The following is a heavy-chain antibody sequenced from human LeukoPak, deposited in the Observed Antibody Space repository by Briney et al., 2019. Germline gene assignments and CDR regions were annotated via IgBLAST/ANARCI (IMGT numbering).Heavy chain of an antibody. CDR3: ARDGTTGTTLTLNWFDP. V-gene: IGHV1-69*05. CDR2: IIPIFGTA. Sequence: SVTVSCKASGGTFSSYAISWVRQAPGQGLEWMGRIIPIFGTANYAHKFQGRVTITTDESTSTAYMELSGLRSEDTAVYYCARDGTTGTTLTLNWFDPWGQGTLVTVSS. J-gene: IGHJ5*02. D-gene: IGHD1-1*01. CDR1: GGTFSSYA.